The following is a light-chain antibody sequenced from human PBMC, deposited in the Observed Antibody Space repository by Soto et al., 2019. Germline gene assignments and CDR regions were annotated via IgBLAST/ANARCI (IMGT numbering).Light chain of an antibody. CDR2: GAS. Sequence: IVITPAPATLSVSPGERATLSCRVSQRVSSHLAWYQQKPGQAPTLLIYGASTRATGIPARFSGSGSGTEFTLTISSLQSEDFAVYYCHQYNNWPPITFGQGTRLEIK. CDR3: HQYNNWPPIT. V-gene: IGKV3-15*01. J-gene: IGKJ5*01. CDR1: QRVSSH.